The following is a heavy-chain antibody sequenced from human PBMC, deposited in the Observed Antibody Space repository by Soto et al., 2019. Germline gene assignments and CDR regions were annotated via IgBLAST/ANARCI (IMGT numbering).Heavy chain of an antibody. CDR3: VRDKGVFWSGYYTGTRIDY. J-gene: IGHJ4*02. D-gene: IGHD3-3*01. V-gene: IGHV1-3*01. CDR2: INAGNGNT. Sequence: QVQLVQSGAEVKKPGASVKVSCKASGYTFTSYAMHWVRQAPGQRLEWMGWINAGNGNTKYSQKFQGRVTITRDTSASTAYMELSSLRSEDTAVYYCVRDKGVFWSGYYTGTRIDYWGQGTLVTVSS. CDR1: GYTFTSYA.